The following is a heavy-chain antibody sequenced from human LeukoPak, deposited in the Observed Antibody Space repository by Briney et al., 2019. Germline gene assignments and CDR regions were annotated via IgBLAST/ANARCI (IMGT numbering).Heavy chain of an antibody. D-gene: IGHD4-17*01. Sequence: PSETLSLTCTVSGGSISSYYWSWIRQPPGKGLEWIGYIYYSGSTNYSPSLNSRLTISVDTSKNLFSLRLSSVTAADTAVYYCARARVIMGAFDIWGQGTMVTVSS. V-gene: IGHV4-59*01. CDR2: IYYSGST. CDR3: ARARVIMGAFDI. J-gene: IGHJ3*02. CDR1: GGSISSYY.